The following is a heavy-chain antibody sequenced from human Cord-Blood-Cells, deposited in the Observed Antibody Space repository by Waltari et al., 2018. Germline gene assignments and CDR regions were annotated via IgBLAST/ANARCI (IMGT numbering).Heavy chain of an antibody. Sequence: QVQLVQSGAEVKKPGSSVKVSCKASGGTFSSYAISWVRQAPGQGLEWMGGIIPSFGTANYAQKFQGRVTITADESTSTAYMELSSLRSEDTAVYYCARGEGDGYNYYYYYGMDVWGQGTTVTVSS. J-gene: IGHJ6*02. V-gene: IGHV1-69*01. D-gene: IGHD5-12*01. CDR2: IIPSFGTA. CDR1: GGTFSSYA. CDR3: ARGEGDGYNYYYYYGMDV.